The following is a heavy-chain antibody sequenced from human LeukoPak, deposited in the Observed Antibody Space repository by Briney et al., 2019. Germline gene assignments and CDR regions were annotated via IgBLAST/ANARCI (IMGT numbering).Heavy chain of an antibody. CDR3: TPRVGGTPDH. CDR2: IGADGRST. J-gene: IGHJ5*02. CDR1: GFTFSTYV. V-gene: IGHV3-23*01. D-gene: IGHD1-26*01. Sequence: PGGSLRLSCAASGFTFSTYVMTWVRQTPGKGLEWVSAIGADGRSTDYADSVKGRFTISRDISKNTLFLQMNSLRAEDTALYYCTPRVGGTPDHWGLGTLVTVSS.